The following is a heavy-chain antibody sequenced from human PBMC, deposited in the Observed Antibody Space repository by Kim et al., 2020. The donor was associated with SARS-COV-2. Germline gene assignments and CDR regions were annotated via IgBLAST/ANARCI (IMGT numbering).Heavy chain of an antibody. J-gene: IGHJ3*02. CDR3: AKDLGAAYCGGDCYRMAFDI. V-gene: IGHV3-23*01. Sequence: GGSLRLSCAASGFTFSSYAMSWVRQAPGKGLEWVSAISGSGGSTYYADSVKGRFTISRDNSKNTLYLQMNSLRAEDTAVYYCAKDLGAAYCGGDCYRMAFDIWGQGTMVTVSS. CDR1: GFTFSSYA. D-gene: IGHD2-21*01. CDR2: ISGSGGST.